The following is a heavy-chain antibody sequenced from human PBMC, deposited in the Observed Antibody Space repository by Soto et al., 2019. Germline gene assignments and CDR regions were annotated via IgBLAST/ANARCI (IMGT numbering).Heavy chain of an antibody. Sequence: GGSLRLSCAASGFTFSSYGMHWVRQAPGKGLEWVAVISYDGSNKYYADSVKGRFTISRDNSKNTLYLQMNSLRAEDTAVYYCAKAPSYSPVAFDIWGQGTLVTVSS. V-gene: IGHV3-30*18. D-gene: IGHD1-26*01. CDR3: AKAPSYSPVAFDI. CDR2: ISYDGSNK. CDR1: GFTFSSYG. J-gene: IGHJ3*02.